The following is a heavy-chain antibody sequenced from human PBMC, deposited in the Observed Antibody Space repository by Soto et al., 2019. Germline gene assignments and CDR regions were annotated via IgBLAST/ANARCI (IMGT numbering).Heavy chain of an antibody. D-gene: IGHD3-10*01. Sequence: EVQLLESGGGLVKPGGSLRLSCAASGLSVNSNPMSWVRQAPGKGLEWVSAIGSSADTTYYADSVKGRFTISRDNSKNTLYLQLNSLRVEDTAVYYCAKSLSGWFDPWGQGTLGTVSS. V-gene: IGHV3-23*01. CDR2: IGSSADTT. CDR3: AKSLSGWFDP. CDR1: GLSVNSNP. J-gene: IGHJ5*02.